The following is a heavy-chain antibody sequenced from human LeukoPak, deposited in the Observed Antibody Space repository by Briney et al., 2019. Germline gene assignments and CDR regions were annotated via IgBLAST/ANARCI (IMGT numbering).Heavy chain of an antibody. CDR3: ARDAILDTYGAFDI. CDR1: GFTFDDYG. Sequence: GGSLRLSCAASGFTFDDYGMSWVRQAPGKGLEWVSGINWNGGSTGYADSVKGRFTISRDNAKNSLYLQMNSLRAEDTALYYCARDAILDTYGAFDIWGQGTMVTVSS. D-gene: IGHD2-2*02. J-gene: IGHJ3*02. CDR2: INWNGGST. V-gene: IGHV3-20*04.